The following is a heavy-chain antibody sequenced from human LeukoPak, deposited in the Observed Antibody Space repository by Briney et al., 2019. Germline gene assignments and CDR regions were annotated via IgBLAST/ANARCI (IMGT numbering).Heavy chain of an antibody. D-gene: IGHD3-16*02. J-gene: IGHJ4*02. CDR3: ARGRRITFGGIIVPFDY. CDR1: DYSISSDDYY. CDR2: IFHSGST. V-gene: IGHV4-38-2*02. Sequence: SETLSLTCIVSDYSISSDDYYWGWIRQPPGKGLEWIGSIFHSGSTYYNPSLKSRLTISVDTSKNQFSLKLSSVTAADTAVYYCARGRRITFGGIIVPFDYWGQGTVVTVSS.